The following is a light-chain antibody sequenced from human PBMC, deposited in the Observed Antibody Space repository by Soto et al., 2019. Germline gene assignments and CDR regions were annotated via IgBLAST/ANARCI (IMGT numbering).Light chain of an antibody. Sequence: EKVLTQSPVTLSVSLGERATLSCRASQSITTNLAWYQQNPGQAPRLLIFGASNRATGIPARFSGSGSGTEFSLTISSLQSEESAIYYCQQYNDWPPLTFGGGTKVEI. CDR3: QQYNDWPPLT. J-gene: IGKJ4*01. CDR1: QSITTN. CDR2: GAS. V-gene: IGKV3-15*01.